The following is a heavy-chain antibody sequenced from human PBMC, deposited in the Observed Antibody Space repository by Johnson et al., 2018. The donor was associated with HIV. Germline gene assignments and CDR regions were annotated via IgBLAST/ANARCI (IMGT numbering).Heavy chain of an antibody. CDR1: GFTVSSNY. Sequence: QVLLVESGGGLVQPGGSLRLSCAASGFTVSSNYMSWVRQAPGKGLEWVGVMSYDGSKENYADSVKGRFTISRDNAKNSLYLQMNSLRAEDTAVYYCARGTPWDAFDIWGQGTMVTGSS. V-gene: IGHV3-30*03. J-gene: IGHJ3*02. CDR3: ARGTPWDAFDI. CDR2: MSYDGSKE.